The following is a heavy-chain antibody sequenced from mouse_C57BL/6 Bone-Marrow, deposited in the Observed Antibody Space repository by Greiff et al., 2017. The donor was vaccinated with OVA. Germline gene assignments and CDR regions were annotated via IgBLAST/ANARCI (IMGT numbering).Heavy chain of an antibody. D-gene: IGHD2-4*01. CDR2: IDPSSGGT. V-gene: IGHV1-72*01. CDR3: ARGELDYHYAMDY. J-gene: IGHJ4*01. CDR1: GYTFTSYW. Sequence: QVHVKQPGAELVKPGASVKLSCKASGYTFTSYWMHWVKQRPGRGLEWIGRIDPSSGGTKYNEKFKSKATLTVDNPSSTAYMQLSSLTSEDAAVYYGARGELDYHYAMDYWGQGTTVTVSS.